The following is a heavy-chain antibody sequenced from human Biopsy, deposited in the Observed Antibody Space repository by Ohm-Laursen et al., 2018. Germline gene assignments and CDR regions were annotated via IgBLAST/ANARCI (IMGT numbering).Heavy chain of an antibody. Sequence: DTLSLTCPVYGESFNGYYWSWIRQTPGKGLEWIGEINHSGRTNYNPSLKSRVTISVDTSKNQFSLKVRSVTAADTAVYYCVRGVDYYDPYHYYALDVWGQGTAVTVSS. CDR3: VRGVDYYDPYHYYALDV. CDR1: GESFNGYY. J-gene: IGHJ6*02. CDR2: INHSGRT. D-gene: IGHD3-22*01. V-gene: IGHV4-34*01.